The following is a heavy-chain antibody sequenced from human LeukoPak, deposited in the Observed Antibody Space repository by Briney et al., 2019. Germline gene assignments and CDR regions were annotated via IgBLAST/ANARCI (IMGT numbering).Heavy chain of an antibody. CDR3: ARRVSSSWSPYFDY. J-gene: IGHJ4*02. Sequence: SETLSLTCTVSGGSISSYYWSWIRQPPGKGLEWIGYIYYSGSTNYSPSLKSRVPISLDTSKNQCSLELCAVTAADTTVEYWARRVSSSWSPYFDYWGQGTLVTVSS. CDR1: GGSISSYY. V-gene: IGHV4-59*08. D-gene: IGHD6-13*01. CDR2: IYYSGST.